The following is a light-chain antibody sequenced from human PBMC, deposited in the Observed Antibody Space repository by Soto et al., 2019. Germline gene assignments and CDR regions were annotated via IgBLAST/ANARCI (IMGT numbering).Light chain of an antibody. CDR3: QQYDKLPYT. Sequence: DIQMTQSPSSLSASVGDRVTITCQASQDISNYLNWYQQKPGKAPKLLIYDASNLETGVPSRFSGSGSGTDFTFTISSLQPEDIATHYCQQYDKLPYTFGHGTKLEIK. V-gene: IGKV1-33*01. J-gene: IGKJ2*01. CDR2: DAS. CDR1: QDISNY.